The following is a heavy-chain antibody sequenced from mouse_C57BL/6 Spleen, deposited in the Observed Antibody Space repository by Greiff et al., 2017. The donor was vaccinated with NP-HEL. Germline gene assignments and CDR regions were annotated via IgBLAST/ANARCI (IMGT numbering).Heavy chain of an antibody. CDR1: GYTFTDYE. J-gene: IGHJ2*01. V-gene: IGHV1-15*01. Sequence: VQLQQSGAELVRPGASVTLSCKASGYTFTDYEMHWVKQTPVHGLEWIGAIDPETGGAAYNQKFKGKAILTADKSSSTAYMELRSLTSEDSAVYYCTRSPINYYGRPYFDYWGQGTTLTVSS. CDR2: IDPETGGA. CDR3: TRSPINYYGRPYFDY. D-gene: IGHD1-1*01.